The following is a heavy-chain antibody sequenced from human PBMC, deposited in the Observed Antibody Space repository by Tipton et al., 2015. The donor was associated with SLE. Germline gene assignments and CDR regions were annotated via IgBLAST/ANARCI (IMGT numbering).Heavy chain of an antibody. CDR3: ARDRGSSWFFFDY. CDR1: GFTVSNYA. Sequence: SLRLSCAASGFTVSNYAIHWVRQAPGKGLEWVAGIRYDGSNEYYADSVEGRFTISRDNSKNTLYLQMNSLRAEDTAVYYCARDRGSSWFFFDYWGQGTLVTVSS. J-gene: IGHJ4*02. V-gene: IGHV3-30*14. D-gene: IGHD6-13*01. CDR2: IRYDGSNE.